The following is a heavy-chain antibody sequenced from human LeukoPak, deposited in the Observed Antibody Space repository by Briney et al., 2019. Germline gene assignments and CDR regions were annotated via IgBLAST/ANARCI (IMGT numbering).Heavy chain of an antibody. CDR2: IYYSGST. D-gene: IGHD3-10*01. V-gene: IGHV4-59*01. CDR3: AAQRITMVRGVTFDY. Sequence: SETLSLTCTVSGGSISSYYWSWIRQPPGKGLEWIGYIYYSGSTNYNPSLKSRVTISVDTSKNQFSLKLSSVTAADTAAYYCAAQRITMVRGVTFDYWGQGTLVTVSS. J-gene: IGHJ4*02. CDR1: GGSISSYY.